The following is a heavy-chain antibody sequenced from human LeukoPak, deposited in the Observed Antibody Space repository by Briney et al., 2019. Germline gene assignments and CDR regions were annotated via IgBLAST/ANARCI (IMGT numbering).Heavy chain of an antibody. J-gene: IGHJ4*02. V-gene: IGHV1-69*04. CDR1: GGTFSSYA. CDR3: ARATGRDGYNWGFDY. D-gene: IGHD5-24*01. CDR2: IFPILGIA. Sequence: SVKVSCKASGGTFSSYAISWVRQAPGQGLEWMGRIFPILGIANYAQKFQGRVTITADKSTSTAYMELSSLRSEDTAVYYCARATGRDGYNWGFDYWGQGTLVTVSS.